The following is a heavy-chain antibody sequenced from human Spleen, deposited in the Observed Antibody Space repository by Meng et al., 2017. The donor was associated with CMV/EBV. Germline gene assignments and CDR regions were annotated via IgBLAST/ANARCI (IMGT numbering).Heavy chain of an antibody. Sequence: GGSLRLSCAVSGFTVSTTYMSWVRQAPGKGLEWVSTIYSVGNTYYAESVKGRFTISRDDAKNTLSLQMNSLRVDDTAAYYCARGSTAGYWGQGTLVTVSS. CDR3: ARGSTAGY. CDR1: GFTVSTTY. V-gene: IGHV3-66*02. CDR2: IYSVGNT. J-gene: IGHJ4*02.